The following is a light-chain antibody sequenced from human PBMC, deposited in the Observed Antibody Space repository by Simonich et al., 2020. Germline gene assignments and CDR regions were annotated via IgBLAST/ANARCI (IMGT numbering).Light chain of an antibody. CDR2: DVS. CDR1: SCDVGGYNY. Sequence: QSALTQPASVSGSPGQSITISCTGTSCDVGGYNYVSWYQQHPGKAPKLMIYDVSNRPSGGCNRFSGSKSGNTASLTISGLQAEDEADYYCSSDTSSSTLVFGGGTKLTVL. J-gene: IGLJ2*01. CDR3: SSDTSSSTLV. V-gene: IGLV2-14*01.